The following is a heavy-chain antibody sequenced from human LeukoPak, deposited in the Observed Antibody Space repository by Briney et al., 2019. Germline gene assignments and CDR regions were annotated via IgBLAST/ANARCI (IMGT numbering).Heavy chain of an antibody. V-gene: IGHV3-48*03. J-gene: IGHJ6*04. CDR2: ISSSGSTI. D-gene: IGHD2-15*01. Sequence: GGSLRLSCAASGSTFSSYEMNWVRQAPGKGLEWVSYISSSGSTIYYADSVKGRFTISRDNAKNSLYLQMNSLRAEDTVVYYCARECSGGSCYFNYCGMDVWGKGTTVTVSS. CDR1: GSTFSSYE. CDR3: ARECSGGSCYFNYCGMDV.